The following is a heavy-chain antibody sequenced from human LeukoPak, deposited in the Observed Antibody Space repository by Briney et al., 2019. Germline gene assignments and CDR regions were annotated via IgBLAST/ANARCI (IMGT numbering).Heavy chain of an antibody. D-gene: IGHD1-26*01. CDR1: GGSFSGYY. CDR3: ARDAGGKWELLH. J-gene: IGHJ4*02. CDR2: IYHSGST. V-gene: IGHV4-38-2*02. Sequence: SEALSLTCAVYGGSFSGYYWGWIRQPPGKGLEWIGSIYHSGSTYYNPSLKSRVTISVDTSKNQFSLKLSSVTAADTAVYYCARDAGGKWELLHWGQGTLVTVSS.